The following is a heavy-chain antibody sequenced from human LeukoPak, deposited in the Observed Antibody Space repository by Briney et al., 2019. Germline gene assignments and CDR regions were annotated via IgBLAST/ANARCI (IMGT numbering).Heavy chain of an antibody. V-gene: IGHV3-30*03. D-gene: IGHD3-3*02. CDR1: GFPFRNYG. CDR3: SRDASHFFDY. Sequence: PGRSLRLSWAASGFPFRNYGMPWVRQAPGKGLEWVAVISHDGGNKYYADSVKGRFTISRDDSKNTLYLQMNSLRAEDTAVYYCSRDASHFFDYWGQGTLVTVSS. J-gene: IGHJ4*02. CDR2: ISHDGGNK.